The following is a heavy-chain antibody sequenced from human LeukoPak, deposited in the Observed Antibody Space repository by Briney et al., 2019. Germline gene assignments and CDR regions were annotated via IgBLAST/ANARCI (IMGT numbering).Heavy chain of an antibody. V-gene: IGHV1-46*01. CDR3: ASKSSQQRKRLAFDY. CDR1: GYTFTSYY. D-gene: IGHD1-1*01. Sequence: ASVKVSCKASGYTFTSYYMHWVRQAPGQGLEWMGIINPSGGITSYAQKFQGRVTMTRDTSTSTVYMELSSLRSEDTAVYYCASKSSQQRKRLAFDYWAQGPLVTVS. J-gene: IGHJ4*02. CDR2: INPSGGIT.